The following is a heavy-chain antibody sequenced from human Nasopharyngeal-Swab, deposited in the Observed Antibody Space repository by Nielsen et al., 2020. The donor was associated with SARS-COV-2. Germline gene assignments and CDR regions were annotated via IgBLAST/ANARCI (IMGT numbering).Heavy chain of an antibody. CDR3: ARRGSGSHGYYYGMDV. V-gene: IGHV5-51*01. CDR2: ISPGDSDT. Sequence: KVSCKGSGYSFTSYWIGWVRQMPGKGLEWMGIISPGDSDTRYSPSFQGQVTISADKSISTAYLQWSSLKASDTAMYYCARRGSGSHGYYYGMDVWGQGTTVTVSS. J-gene: IGHJ6*02. D-gene: IGHD1-26*01. CDR1: GYSFTSYW.